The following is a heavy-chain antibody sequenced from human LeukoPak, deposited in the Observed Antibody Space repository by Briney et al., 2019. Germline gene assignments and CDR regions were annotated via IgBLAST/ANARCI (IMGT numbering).Heavy chain of an antibody. CDR3: ARDLQQLVSPDAFDI. V-gene: IGHV1-69*04. J-gene: IGHJ3*02. D-gene: IGHD6-13*01. Sequence: SVKVSCKASGGTFSSYTISWVRQAPGQGLEWMGRIIPILGIANYAQKFQGRVTITADKSTSTAYMELSSLRSEDTAVYYCARDLQQLVSPDAFDIWGQGTMVIVSS. CDR2: IIPILGIA. CDR1: GGTFSSYT.